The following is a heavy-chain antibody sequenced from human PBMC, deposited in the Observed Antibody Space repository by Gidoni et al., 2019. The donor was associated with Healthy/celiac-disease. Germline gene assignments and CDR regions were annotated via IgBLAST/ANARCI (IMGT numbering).Heavy chain of an antibody. CDR1: GFTFSSYE. V-gene: IGHV3-48*03. J-gene: IGHJ4*02. Sequence: EVQLVESGGGLVQPGGSLRLSCAASGFTFSSYEMNWVRQAPGKGLEWVSYIRSSGSTIYYADSVKGRFTISRDNAKNSLYLQMNSLRAEDTAVYYCASIYDTHTADFDYWGQGTLVTVSS. CDR3: ASIYDTHTADFDY. CDR2: IRSSGSTI. D-gene: IGHD3-9*01.